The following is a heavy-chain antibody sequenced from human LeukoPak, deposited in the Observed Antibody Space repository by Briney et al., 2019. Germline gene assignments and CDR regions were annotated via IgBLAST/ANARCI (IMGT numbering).Heavy chain of an antibody. V-gene: IGHV4-59*01. Sequence: SETLSLTCTVSGGSISSYYWSWIRQPPGKGLEWIGYIYYNGSTNYNPSLKSRVTISVDTSKNQFSLKLSSVTAADTAVYYCARDLGIAAAGSYYYYGMDVWGQGTTVTVSS. CDR3: ARDLGIAAAGSYYYYGMDV. D-gene: IGHD6-13*01. CDR2: IYYNGST. J-gene: IGHJ6*02. CDR1: GGSISSYY.